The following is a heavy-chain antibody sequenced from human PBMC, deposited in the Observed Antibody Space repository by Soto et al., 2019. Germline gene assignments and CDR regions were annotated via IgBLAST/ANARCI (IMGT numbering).Heavy chain of an antibody. V-gene: IGHV3-30*18. CDR3: AKSMGLRFLEWLGYFDY. CDR2: ISYDGSNK. CDR1: GFTFSSYG. J-gene: IGHJ4*02. D-gene: IGHD3-3*01. Sequence: QVQLVESGGGVVQPGRSLRLSCAASGFTFSSYGMHWVRQAPGKGLEWVAVISYDGSNKYYADSVKGRFTISRDNSQNTLYLQMNSLRAEDTAVYYCAKSMGLRFLEWLGYFDYWGQGTLVTVSS.